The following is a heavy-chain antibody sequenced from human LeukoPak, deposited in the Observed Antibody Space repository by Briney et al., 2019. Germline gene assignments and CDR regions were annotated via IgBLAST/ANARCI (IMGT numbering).Heavy chain of an antibody. J-gene: IGHJ5*02. Sequence: GGSLRLSCAASGFTFSSYWMSWVRQAPGKGLEWVANIKQDGSEKYYVDSVKGRFTISRDNAKNSLYLQMNSLRAEDTAVYYCARDDCSSISCYHNWFDPWGQGTLVTVSP. D-gene: IGHD2-2*01. CDR3: ARDDCSSISCYHNWFDP. V-gene: IGHV3-7*01. CDR2: IKQDGSEK. CDR1: GFTFSSYW.